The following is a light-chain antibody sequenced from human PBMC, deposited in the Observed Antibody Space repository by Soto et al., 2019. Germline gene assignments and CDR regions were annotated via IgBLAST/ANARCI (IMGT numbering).Light chain of an antibody. V-gene: IGKV3-20*01. Sequence: IVLAQAPGTLSLSPGERATLPCRANQSVSSSYLAWYQQKPGQAPRLLIYGASSRATSIPDRFSGSGSGTDVALTISRLEPEDFAVYYCQQYHNWPPITFGQGTRLEN. CDR3: QQYHNWPPIT. CDR2: GAS. CDR1: QSVSSSY. J-gene: IGKJ5*01.